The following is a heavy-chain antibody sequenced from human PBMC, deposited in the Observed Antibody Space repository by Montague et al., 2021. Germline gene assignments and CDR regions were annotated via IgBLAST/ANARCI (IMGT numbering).Heavy chain of an antibody. D-gene: IGHD5-18*01. CDR3: VRDRPTAWFDS. V-gene: IGHV3-74*01. Sequence: YLSLSCSASGFSFSSLWMHWVRQAPGKGLVWVSQITSDGSDTNYADSVKGRFTISRDNAKSTLYLQMNSLRDEDTAVYYCVRDRPTAWFDSWGQGTLVTVSS. J-gene: IGHJ5*01. CDR1: GFSFSSLW. CDR2: ITSDGSDT.